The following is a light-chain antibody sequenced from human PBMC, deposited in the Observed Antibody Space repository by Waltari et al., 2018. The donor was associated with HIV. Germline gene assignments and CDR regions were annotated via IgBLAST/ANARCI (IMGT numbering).Light chain of an antibody. J-gene: IGLJ1*01. Sequence: QSALTQPASVSGSLGQSISISCSGSSSDFGLYHLVSWYQVSPGKAPKLIIHEVNKRPSGVSDRFSGSKSGKTASLTISGLQTEDEADYYCCSYAGDSNYVFGTGTKVTVL. CDR3: CSYAGDSNYV. V-gene: IGLV2-23*02. CDR2: EVN. CDR1: SSDFGLYHL.